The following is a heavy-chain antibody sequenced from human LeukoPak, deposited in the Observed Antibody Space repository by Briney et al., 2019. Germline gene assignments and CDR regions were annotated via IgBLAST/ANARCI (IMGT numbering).Heavy chain of an antibody. CDR2: MSGSGGST. CDR3: AKNQGQWLVPVDY. V-gene: IGHV3-23*01. Sequence: GGSLRLSCAASGFTFSRYEMNWVRQAPGKGLEWVSSMSGSGGSTYYADSVKGRFTISRDNSKNTLYLQMNNLRAEDTALYYCAKNQGQWLVPVDYWGQGTLVTVSS. D-gene: IGHD6-19*01. J-gene: IGHJ4*02. CDR1: GFTFSRYE.